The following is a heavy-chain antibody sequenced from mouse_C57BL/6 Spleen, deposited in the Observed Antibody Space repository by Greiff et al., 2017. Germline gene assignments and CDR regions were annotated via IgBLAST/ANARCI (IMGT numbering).Heavy chain of an antibody. CDR3: ASSAGRDYYLDY. V-gene: IGHV1-64*01. Sequence: QVQLQQPGAELVKPGASVKLSCKASGYTFTSYWMHWVKQRPGQGLEWIGMIHPNSGSTNYNEKFKSKATLTVDKSSSTAYMQLSSLTSEDSAVYYCASSAGRDYYLDYWGQGTTLTVSS. D-gene: IGHD3-1*01. CDR1: GYTFTSYW. CDR2: IHPNSGST. J-gene: IGHJ2*01.